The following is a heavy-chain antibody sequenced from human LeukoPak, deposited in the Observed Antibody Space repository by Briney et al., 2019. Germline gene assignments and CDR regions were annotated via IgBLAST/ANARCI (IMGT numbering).Heavy chain of an antibody. D-gene: IGHD6-19*01. CDR2: IYHSGST. J-gene: IGHJ4*02. Sequence: PSETLSLTCAVSGYSISIGYYWGWIRQPPGKGLEWIGSIYHSGSTYYNPSLKSRVTISIDTSKNQFSLKLSSVTAADTAVYYCARDLLYSSGWYSANWGQGTLVTVSS. CDR1: GYSISIGYY. CDR3: ARDLLYSSGWYSAN. V-gene: IGHV4-38-2*02.